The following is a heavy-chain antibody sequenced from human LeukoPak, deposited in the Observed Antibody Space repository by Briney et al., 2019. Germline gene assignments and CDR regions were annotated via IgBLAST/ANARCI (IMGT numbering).Heavy chain of an antibody. CDR2: IIPIFGTA. D-gene: IGHD4-17*01. V-gene: IGHV1-69*06. CDR1: GGTFSSYA. CDR3: ARSPLRRYFDY. J-gene: IGHJ4*02. Sequence: SVKVSCKASGGTFSSYAISWVRQAPGQGLEWMGGIIPIFGTANYAQKFQGRVTITADKSTSTAYMELSSLRSDDTAVYYCARSPLRRYFDYWGQGTLVTVSS.